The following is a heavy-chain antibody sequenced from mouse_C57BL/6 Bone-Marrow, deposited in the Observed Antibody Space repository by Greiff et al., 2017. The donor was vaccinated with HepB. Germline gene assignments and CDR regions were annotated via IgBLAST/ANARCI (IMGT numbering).Heavy chain of an antibody. D-gene: IGHD2-1*01. J-gene: IGHJ3*01. CDR2: IHPNSGST. Sequence: QVQLQQPGAELVKPGASVKLSCKASGYTFTSYWMHWVKQRPGQGLEWIGMIHPNSGSTNYNEKFKGKATLTVDKSSSTAYMQLSSLTSEDSAVYYCARPPPYGNYLSYWGQGTLVTVSA. CDR3: ARPPPYGNYLSY. CDR1: GYTFTSYW. V-gene: IGHV1-64*01.